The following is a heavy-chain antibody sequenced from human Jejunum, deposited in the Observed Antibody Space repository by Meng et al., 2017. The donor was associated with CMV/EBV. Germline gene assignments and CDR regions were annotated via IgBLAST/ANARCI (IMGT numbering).Heavy chain of an antibody. V-gene: IGHV3-23*01. CDR3: AKMGFYDYYGMDV. CDR1: GFTFSRYG. J-gene: IGHJ6*02. Sequence: SGFTFSRYGKSWGRQVPGKGLEWVSTISGSGASIYYADSVKGRFTISRDSSKNTVYLQMNSLRAEDTAVYYCAKMGFYDYYGMDVWGQGTTVTVSS. CDR2: ISGSGASI.